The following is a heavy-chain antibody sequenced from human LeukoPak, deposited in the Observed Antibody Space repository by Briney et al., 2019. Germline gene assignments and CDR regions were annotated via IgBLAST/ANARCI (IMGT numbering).Heavy chain of an antibody. J-gene: IGHJ6*03. CDR1: GYTFTSYG. CDR3: ARDPHMTTPYYYYMDV. D-gene: IGHD4-11*01. V-gene: IGHV1-18*01. Sequence: GASVKVSCKASGYTFTSYGISWVRQAPGQGLEWMGWISAYNGNTNYAQKLQGRVTMTTDTSTSTAYMELRSLRSDDTAVYYWARDPHMTTPYYYYMDVWGKGTTVTVSS. CDR2: ISAYNGNT.